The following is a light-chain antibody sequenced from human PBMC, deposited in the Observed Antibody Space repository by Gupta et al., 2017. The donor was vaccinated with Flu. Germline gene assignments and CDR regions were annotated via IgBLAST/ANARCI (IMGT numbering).Light chain of an antibody. CDR2: TNN. CDR1: SSNIGSNP. V-gene: IGLV1-44*01. CDR3: AAWDDSLNGYV. J-gene: IGLJ1*01. Sequence: QSVLTQPPSASGTPRQGVSIACSGSSSNIGSNPVNWYQQLPGTAPKVLIYTNNQRPSGVPDRFSGSKSGTSASLAISGLQSEDEADYYCAAWDDSLNGYVFGTGTKVTVL.